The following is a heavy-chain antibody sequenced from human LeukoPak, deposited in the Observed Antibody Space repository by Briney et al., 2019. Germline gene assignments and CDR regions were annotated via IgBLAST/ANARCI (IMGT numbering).Heavy chain of an antibody. V-gene: IGHV4-34*01. D-gene: IGHD6-19*01. J-gene: IGHJ4*02. CDR2: INHSGST. CDR3: ARGRPTGIAVAGRGYFDY. CDR1: GGSFSGYY. Sequence: SETLSLTCAVYGGSFSGYYWSWIRQPPGKGLEWIGEINHSGSTNYNPSLKSRVTISVDTSKNQFSLKLSSVTAADTAVYYCARGRPTGIAVAGRGYFDYWGQGTLVTVSS.